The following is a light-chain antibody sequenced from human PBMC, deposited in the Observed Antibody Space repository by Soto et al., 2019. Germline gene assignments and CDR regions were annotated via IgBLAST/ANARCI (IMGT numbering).Light chain of an antibody. CDR2: DAS. Sequence: EIVMTQSPVTLSVSPGERATLSCRASHDVSSRLAWYQQKPGQAPRLLIHDASTRATGLPARFSGSGSGTEYTLTTSSLQPEDFSVYYCQHYNNSPLTFGGGTKVQIK. CDR3: QHYNNSPLT. CDR1: HDVSSR. J-gene: IGKJ4*02. V-gene: IGKV3-15*01.